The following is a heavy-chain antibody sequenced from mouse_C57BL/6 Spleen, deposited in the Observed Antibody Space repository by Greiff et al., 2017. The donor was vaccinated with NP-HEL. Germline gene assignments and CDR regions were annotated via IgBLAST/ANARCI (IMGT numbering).Heavy chain of an antibody. CDR2: IYPRDGST. CDR1: GYTFTSYD. V-gene: IGHV1-85*01. D-gene: IGHD2-1*01. J-gene: IGHJ4*01. CDR3: AREKIYYGYDAMDY. Sequence: VQLKESGPELVKPGASVKLSCKASGYTFTSYDINWVKQRPGQGLEWIGWIYPRDGSTKYNEKFKGKATLTVDTSSSTAYMELHSLTSEDSAAYICAREKIYYGYDAMDYWGQGTSVTVSS.